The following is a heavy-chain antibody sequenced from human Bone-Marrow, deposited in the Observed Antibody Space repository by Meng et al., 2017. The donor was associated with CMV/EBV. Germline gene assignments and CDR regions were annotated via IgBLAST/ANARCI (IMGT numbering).Heavy chain of an antibody. D-gene: IGHD4-17*01. CDR2: ISSSSSTI. CDR3: ASTVPPASYYYYGMDV. Sequence: ETLSLTCAASGFTFSSYSMNWVRQAPGKGLEWVSYISSSSSTIYYADSVKGRFTISRDNAKNSLYLQMNSLRAEDTAVYYCASTVPPASYYYYGMDVWGQGTTVTVSS. V-gene: IGHV3-48*04. CDR1: GFTFSSYS. J-gene: IGHJ6*02.